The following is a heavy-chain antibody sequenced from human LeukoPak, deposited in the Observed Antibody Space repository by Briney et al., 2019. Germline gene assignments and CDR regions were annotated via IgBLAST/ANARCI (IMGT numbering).Heavy chain of an antibody. Sequence: PGGSLRLSCAASGFTFSSYDMHWVRQAPGKGLEWVAVISYDRSNKYYADSLKGRFTISRDNSKNTLYLQMNSLRTEDTAVYYCAKLPTVAATIAGSGYWGQGTLVTVSS. V-gene: IGHV3-30*18. CDR3: AKLPTVAATIAGSGY. J-gene: IGHJ4*02. CDR1: GFTFSSYD. CDR2: ISYDRSNK. D-gene: IGHD6-19*01.